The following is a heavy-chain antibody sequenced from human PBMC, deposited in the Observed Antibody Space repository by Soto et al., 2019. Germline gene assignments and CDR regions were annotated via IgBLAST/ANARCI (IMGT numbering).Heavy chain of an antibody. CDR3: ARAYDILTGPNYGMDV. CDR2: ISAYNGNT. D-gene: IGHD3-9*01. V-gene: IGHV1-18*01. CDR1: GYTCTSYG. Sequence: SVKVSCKASGYTCTSYGISWVRQTTGQGLEWMGWISAYNGNTNYAQKLQGRVTMTTDTSTSTAYMELRSLRSDDTAVYYCARAYDILTGPNYGMDVWGQGTTVTVSS. J-gene: IGHJ6*02.